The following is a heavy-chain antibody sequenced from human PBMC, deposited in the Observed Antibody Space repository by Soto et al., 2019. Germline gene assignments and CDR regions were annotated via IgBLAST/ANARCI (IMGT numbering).Heavy chain of an antibody. CDR3: ARERRAHYYDSSVYYLDY. CDR2: ISAYNGNT. D-gene: IGHD3-22*01. Sequence: ASVKVSCKASGYTFTSYGISWVRQAPGQGLEWMGWISAYNGNTNYAQTLQGRVTMTTDTSTSTAYMELRSLRSDDKAVYYCARERRAHYYDSSVYYLDYWGDVTLVTV. CDR1: GYTFTSYG. J-gene: IGHJ4*01. V-gene: IGHV1-18*04.